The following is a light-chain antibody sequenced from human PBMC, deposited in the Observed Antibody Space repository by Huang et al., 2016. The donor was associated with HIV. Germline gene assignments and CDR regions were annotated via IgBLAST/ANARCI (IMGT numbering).Light chain of an antibody. CDR3: MEALQTPYT. CDR1: QRSRHRNGLNY. V-gene: IGKV2-28*01. J-gene: IGKJ2*01. Sequence: DVVMTQSPLSLPVPPGEPASISCRSSQRSRHRNGLNYLDWYLQKPGQSPQLLIHLGSSRASGVPDRFSGGGSGTDFSLNISRVEAEDAGIYYCMEALQTPYTFGQGTKLEIK. CDR2: LGS.